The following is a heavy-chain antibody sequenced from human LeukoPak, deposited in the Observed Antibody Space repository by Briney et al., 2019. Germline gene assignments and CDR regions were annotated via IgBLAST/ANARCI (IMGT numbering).Heavy chain of an antibody. D-gene: IGHD3-22*01. CDR1: GFTA. CDR2: ITSSGGTT. Sequence: GGSLRLSCAVSGFTAMSWVRQAPGKGLGWVSSITSSGGTTFYADSVEGRFTISRDNSKNTVYLQMNSLRAEDTVVYYCAKDHNYFDRRFDYWGQGTLVTVSP. CDR3: AKDHNYFDRRFDY. V-gene: IGHV3-23*01. J-gene: IGHJ4*02.